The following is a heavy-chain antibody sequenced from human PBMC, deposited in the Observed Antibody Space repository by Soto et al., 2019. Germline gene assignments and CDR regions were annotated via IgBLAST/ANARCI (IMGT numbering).Heavy chain of an antibody. CDR3: ANRRRLMSTWYYAVFDY. D-gene: IGHD1-7*01. Sequence: QITLKESGPTLVEPTQTLTLTCTSSGFSFSTSGVSVGWIRQPPGKALEWLALIYRDDDKRYSQSLKNRLTITKYTSRNQVVLTLTNVEPVDTATDYCANRRRLMSTWYYAVFDYWGQGIPVIVSS. V-gene: IGHV2-5*02. CDR1: GFSFSTSGVS. CDR2: IYRDDDK. J-gene: IGHJ4*02.